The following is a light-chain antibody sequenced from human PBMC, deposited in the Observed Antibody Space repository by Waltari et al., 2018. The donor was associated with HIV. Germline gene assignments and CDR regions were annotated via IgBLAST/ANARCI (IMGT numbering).Light chain of an antibody. CDR1: TSNIGSNY. J-gene: IGLJ7*01. CDR3: AAWDDSLGGPV. CDR2: GLN. V-gene: IGLV1-47*01. Sequence: QSVLTQPPSASGTPGQRVTISCSGSTSNIGSNYVHWYQHLPGQAPKLLIYGLNERPSGVSDRFSGSKSCTSASLAISGLRSEDEGDYACAAWDDSLGGPVFGGGTQLTVL.